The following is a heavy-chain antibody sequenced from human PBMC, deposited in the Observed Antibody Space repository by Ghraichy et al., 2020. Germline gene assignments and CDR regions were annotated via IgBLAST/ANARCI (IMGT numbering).Heavy chain of an antibody. V-gene: IGHV3-15*01. CDR2: IKCKTDGGTT. CDR1: GFTFSNAW. CDR3: TKRLIYSFEY. J-gene: IGHJ4*02. Sequence: LSLTCAASGFTFSNAWMSWVRQAPGKGLEWVGRIKCKTDGGTTEYAAPVKDRFTISRDDSKNTLYLQMNSLKTEDTAVYYCTKRLIYSFEYWGQGTLVTVSS. D-gene: IGHD6-25*01.